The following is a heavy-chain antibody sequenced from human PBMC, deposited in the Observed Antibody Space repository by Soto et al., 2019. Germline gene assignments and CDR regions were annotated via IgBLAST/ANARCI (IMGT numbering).Heavy chain of an antibody. CDR3: ARAGTVPAAMRGYSDWFDP. V-gene: IGHV1-8*01. J-gene: IGHJ5*02. CDR1: GYTFTSYD. CDR2: MNPNSGNT. Sequence: ASVKVSCKASGYTFTSYDINWVRQATGQGLEWMGWMNPNSGNTGYAQKFQGRVTMTTDTSISTAYMELSSLRSEDTAVYYCARAGTVPAAMRGYSDWFDPWGQGTLVTVSS. D-gene: IGHD2-2*01.